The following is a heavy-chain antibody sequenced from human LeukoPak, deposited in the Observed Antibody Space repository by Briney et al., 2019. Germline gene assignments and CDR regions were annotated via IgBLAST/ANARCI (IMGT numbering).Heavy chain of an antibody. J-gene: IGHJ4*02. V-gene: IGHV3-30*02. CDR2: IRYDGSNK. Sequence: PGGSLRLSCVASGFTFSSYGMNWVRQAPGKGLEWVAFIRYDGSNKYYADSVKGRFTISRDNSKNTLYLQMNSLRAEDTAVYYCAKDPGSSGWFLDYWGQGTLVTVSS. CDR1: GFTFSSYG. D-gene: IGHD6-19*01. CDR3: AKDPGSSGWFLDY.